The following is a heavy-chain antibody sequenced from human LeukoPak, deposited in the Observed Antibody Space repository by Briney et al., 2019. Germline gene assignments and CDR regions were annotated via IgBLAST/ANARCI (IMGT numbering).Heavy chain of an antibody. CDR3: ARSPTQGNDSSGYYQRASDAFDI. Sequence: GGSLRLSCAASGFTVSSNYMSWVRQAPGKGLEWVSVTYSGGSTYYADSVKGRLTISRDNSKNTLYLQMNSLRAEDTAVYYCARSPTQGNDSSGYYQRASDAFDIWGQGTMVTVSS. J-gene: IGHJ3*02. V-gene: IGHV3-53*01. CDR1: GFTVSSNY. D-gene: IGHD3-22*01. CDR2: TYSGGST.